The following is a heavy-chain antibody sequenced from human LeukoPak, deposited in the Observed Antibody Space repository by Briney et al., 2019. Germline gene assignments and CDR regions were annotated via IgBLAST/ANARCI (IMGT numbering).Heavy chain of an antibody. Sequence: PGGSLRLSCAASGFTVSSNYMSWVRQAPGKGLVWVSRINSDGSSTNYADSVKGRFTISRDNAKNTLYLQMNSLRAEDTAIYYCVRDLQRHYLGVAVAGRRRWFDPWGQGTLVTVSS. V-gene: IGHV3-74*01. D-gene: IGHD6-13*01. J-gene: IGHJ5*02. CDR2: INSDGSST. CDR3: VRDLQRHYLGVAVAGRRRWFDP. CDR1: GFTVSSNY.